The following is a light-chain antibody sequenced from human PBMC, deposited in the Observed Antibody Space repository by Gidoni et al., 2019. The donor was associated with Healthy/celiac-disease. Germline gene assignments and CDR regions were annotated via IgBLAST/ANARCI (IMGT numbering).Light chain of an antibody. Sequence: YELTQPPSVSVSPGQTASITCSGDKLGDKYACWYQQKPGQSPVLVIYQDSKRPSGIPERFSGSNSGNTATLTISGTQAMDEADYYCQAWDSSNVVFGGGTKLTVL. CDR2: QDS. CDR3: QAWDSSNVV. CDR1: KLGDKY. V-gene: IGLV3-1*01. J-gene: IGLJ2*01.